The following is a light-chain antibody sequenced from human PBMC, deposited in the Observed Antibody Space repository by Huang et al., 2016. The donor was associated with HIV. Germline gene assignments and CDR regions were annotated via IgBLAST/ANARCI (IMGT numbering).Light chain of an antibody. CDR2: GAS. CDR3: QQYNEWPLT. V-gene: IGKV3-15*01. J-gene: IGKJ4*01. Sequence: EIVLTQSPATLSVSPGERVTLSCGASQSISTNLAWYQHRPGQTPILILYGASTRATGIPARFSGSGAVTGFTLTISSLQFEDFAVYYCQQYNEWPLTFGGGTTAESK. CDR1: QSISTN.